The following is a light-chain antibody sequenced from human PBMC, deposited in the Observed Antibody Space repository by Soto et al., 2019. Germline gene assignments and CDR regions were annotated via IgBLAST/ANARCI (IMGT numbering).Light chain of an antibody. J-gene: IGKJ5*01. Sequence: EIVLTQSPGTLSLSPVDIATLSCMASQSISSAYLAWYQQTPGQAPRLLIYGASTRATGIPDRFSGSGSGTDFTLTISRLGPEDFAVYYCQQYGSSPFTFGQGTRLEIK. V-gene: IGKV3-20*01. CDR1: QSISSAY. CDR3: QQYGSSPFT. CDR2: GAS.